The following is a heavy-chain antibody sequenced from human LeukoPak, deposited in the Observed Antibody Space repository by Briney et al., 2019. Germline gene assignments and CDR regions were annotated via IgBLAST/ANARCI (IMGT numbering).Heavy chain of an antibody. D-gene: IGHD3-22*01. CDR3: ARDLGPLDSSGYYGMDV. CDR1: GGSISSYY. V-gene: IGHV4-59*01. Sequence: SETLSLTCTVSGGSISSYYWSWIRQPPGKGLEWIGYIYYSGSTNYNPSLKSRVTISVDTSKNQFSLKLSSVTAADTALYYCARDLGPLDSSGYYGMDVWGQGTTVTVSS. CDR2: IYYSGST. J-gene: IGHJ6*02.